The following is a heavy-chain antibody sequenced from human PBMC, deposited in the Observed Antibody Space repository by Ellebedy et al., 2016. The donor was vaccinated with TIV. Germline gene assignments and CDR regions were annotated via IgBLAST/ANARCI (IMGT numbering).Heavy chain of an antibody. D-gene: IGHD2-21*02. CDR2: VYYSGSP. J-gene: IGHJ4*02. V-gene: IGHV4-39*01. CDR1: GGSISSYF. Sequence: MPSETLSLTCTVSGGSISSYFWAWIRQPPGKGLEYIGSVYYSGSPYYNPSFKSRVTLSADTSKNQFSLNLRTVTAADTAVYYCARTDPWQPIDDWGQGILVSVSS. CDR3: ARTDPWQPIDD.